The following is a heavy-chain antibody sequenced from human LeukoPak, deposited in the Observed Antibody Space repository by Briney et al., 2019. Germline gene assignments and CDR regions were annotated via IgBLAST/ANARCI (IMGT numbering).Heavy chain of an antibody. J-gene: IGHJ4*02. V-gene: IGHV1-18*01. CDR3: ARDRTPEDY. CDR1: VYTFTSYV. CDR2: ISAYNGNT. Sequence: ALVKVSCQASVYTFTSYVISWVRQAPGQGLEWMGWISAYNGNTNYAQKIQGIVTMTTDTNTSTAYMELKSLGSDNAAVYYCARDRTPEDYWGQGTLVTVSS.